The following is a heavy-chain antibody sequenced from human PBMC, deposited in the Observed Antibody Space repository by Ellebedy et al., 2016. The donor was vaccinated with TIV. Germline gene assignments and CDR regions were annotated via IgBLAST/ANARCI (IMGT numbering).Heavy chain of an antibody. Sequence: GESLKISCTASGFIVSTNHMSWVRQAPGKGLEWVGGYTNYADSVKGRFTISTHNSRNTLYLQMTNLRTEDTAMYYCALASFDYWGQGTQVTVSS. CDR2: GGYT. J-gene: IGHJ4*02. D-gene: IGHD1-1*01. CDR1: GFIVSTNH. V-gene: IGHV3-53*04. CDR3: ALASFDY.